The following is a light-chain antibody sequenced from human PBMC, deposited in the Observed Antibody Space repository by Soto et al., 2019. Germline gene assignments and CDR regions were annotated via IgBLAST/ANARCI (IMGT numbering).Light chain of an antibody. Sequence: QSALTQPPSVSGSPGQSVTISCTGTSTDFVSYNRVSWYQQPPGTAPKLIIYEASKRPSGVPDRFSGSKSGNTASLTVSGLQAEDDADYYCSSYAGSSNVFGTGTKVTVL. J-gene: IGLJ1*01. CDR3: SSYAGSSNV. CDR1: STDFVSYNR. V-gene: IGLV2-18*02. CDR2: EAS.